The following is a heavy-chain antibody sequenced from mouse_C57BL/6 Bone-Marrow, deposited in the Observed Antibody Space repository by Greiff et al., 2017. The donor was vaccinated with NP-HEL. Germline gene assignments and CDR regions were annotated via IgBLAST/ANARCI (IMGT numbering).Heavy chain of an antibody. D-gene: IGHD2-12*01. Sequence: EVMLVESGGGLVKPGGSLKLSCAASGFTFSSYTMSWVRQTPEKRLEWVATISGGGGNTYYPYSVKGRFTISRDNAKNTLYLQMSSLRSEDTALYYCAVVYYSCAMDYWGQGTSVTVSS. V-gene: IGHV5-9*01. J-gene: IGHJ4*01. CDR3: AVVYYSCAMDY. CDR2: ISGGGGNT. CDR1: GFTFSSYT.